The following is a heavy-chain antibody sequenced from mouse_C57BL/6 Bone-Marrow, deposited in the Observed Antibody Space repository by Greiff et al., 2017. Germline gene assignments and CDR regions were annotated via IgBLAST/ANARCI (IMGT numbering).Heavy chain of an antibody. CDR2: IHPNSGST. J-gene: IGHJ2*01. D-gene: IGHD2-10*01. Sequence: QVQLQQPGAELVKPGASVKLSCKASGYTFTSYWMHWVKQRPGQGLEWIGMIHPNSGSTNYNEKFKSNATLTVDKSSSTAYMQLSSLTSEDSAVYYCASPFLLPFDDWGQGTTLTVSS. V-gene: IGHV1-64*01. CDR1: GYTFTSYW. CDR3: ASPFLLPFDD.